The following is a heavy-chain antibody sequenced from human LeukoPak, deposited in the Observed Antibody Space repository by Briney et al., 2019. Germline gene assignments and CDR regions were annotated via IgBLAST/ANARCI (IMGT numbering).Heavy chain of an antibody. CDR1: GGTFSSYS. CDR3: ARDPSPYSYGAYYFDY. Sequence: SVQVSCKASGGTFSSYSIIGVRQAPAQGLEWMGGIIPIFGTANYAQKSQGRVTITTDESTSTAYMELSSLRSEDTAVYHCARDPSPYSYGAYYFDYWGQGTLVTVSS. V-gene: IGHV1-69*05. D-gene: IGHD4-11*01. J-gene: IGHJ4*02. CDR2: IIPIFGTA.